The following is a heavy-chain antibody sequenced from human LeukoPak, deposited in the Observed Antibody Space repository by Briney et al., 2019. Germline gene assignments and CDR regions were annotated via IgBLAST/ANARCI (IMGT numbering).Heavy chain of an antibody. CDR2: IRGSGSRT. Sequence: GGSLRLSCAASGFSFSNYAMNWVRQAPGKGLEWVSAIRGSGSRTFYADSVKGRFTNSRDNSKNTLYLQMNSLRAEDTALYYCARGKTAASGVFDYWGQGTLVTVSS. J-gene: IGHJ4*02. CDR1: GFSFSNYA. V-gene: IGHV3-23*01. CDR3: ARGKTAASGVFDY. D-gene: IGHD6-13*01.